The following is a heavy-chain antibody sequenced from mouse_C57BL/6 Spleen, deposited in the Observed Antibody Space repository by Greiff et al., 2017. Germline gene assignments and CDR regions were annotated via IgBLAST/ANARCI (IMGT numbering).Heavy chain of an antibody. D-gene: IGHD2-2*01. Sequence: HVQLQPPRAELVKPGASVKLSCKASGYTFTSYWMHWVKQRPGRGLAWIGRIDTNSGGTKYNEKFKSKATLTVDKPSSTAYMQLSSLTSEDSAVYYCAEGGYGFADWGLGTLVTVSA. CDR2: IDTNSGGT. CDR1: GYTFTSYW. J-gene: IGHJ3*01. V-gene: IGHV1-72*01. CDR3: AEGGYGFAD.